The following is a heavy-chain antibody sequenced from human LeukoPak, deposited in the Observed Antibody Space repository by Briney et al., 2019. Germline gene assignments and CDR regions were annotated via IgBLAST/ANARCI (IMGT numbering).Heavy chain of an antibody. CDR2: ISGSSTTI. V-gene: IGHV3-48*04. Sequence: GGSLRLSCAASGFTFSNYGMNWVRQAPGKGLEWVSYISGSSTTIYYADSVKGRFTISRDNAKNSLYLQMNSLRADDTAVYYCARDELYDITDYWGQGTLVTVSS. CDR1: GFTFSNYG. CDR3: ARDELYDITDY. J-gene: IGHJ4*02. D-gene: IGHD3-9*01.